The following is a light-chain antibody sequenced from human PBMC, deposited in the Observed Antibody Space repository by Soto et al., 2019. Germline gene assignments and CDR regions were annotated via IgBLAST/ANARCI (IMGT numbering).Light chain of an antibody. Sequence: EIVLTQSPATLSLSPGERATLSCRASQSVSSSYLAWYQQNPGQAPRLLIYGASSRATGIPDRFSGSGSGTDFTLTISRLEPEVFAVYFCQQYGSSITFGQGTRLEIK. CDR2: GAS. CDR1: QSVSSSY. V-gene: IGKV3-20*01. CDR3: QQYGSSIT. J-gene: IGKJ5*01.